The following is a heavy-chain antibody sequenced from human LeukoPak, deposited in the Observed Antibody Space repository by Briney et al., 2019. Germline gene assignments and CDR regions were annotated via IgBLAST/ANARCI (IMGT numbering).Heavy chain of an antibody. V-gene: IGHV3-7*01. D-gene: IGHD2-21*01. Sequence: PGGSLRLSCAASGFTFSDYWMNWVRQAPGKGLEWVANIRQDGSDKNYVDSVKGRFTISRDNAKNSLYLQMNSLTVEDTALYYCAKDRVGGALELWGQGTLATVSS. CDR2: IRQDGSDK. J-gene: IGHJ4*02. CDR3: AKDRVGGALEL. CDR1: GFTFSDYW.